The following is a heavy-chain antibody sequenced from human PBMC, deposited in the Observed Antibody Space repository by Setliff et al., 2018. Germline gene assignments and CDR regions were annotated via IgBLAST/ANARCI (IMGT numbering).Heavy chain of an antibody. CDR2: IHYSGST. V-gene: IGHV4-39*01. Sequence: SETLSLTCTVSAGSISSSSYYWGRIRQPPGKGLEWIATIHYSGSTYYNPSLKSRVTTSVDTSKNQFSLKLSSVTAADTAVYYCARQGRKSDSRGYYYWTDFDYWGQGALVTVSS. D-gene: IGHD3-22*01. J-gene: IGHJ4*02. CDR1: AGSISSSSYY. CDR3: ARQGRKSDSRGYYYWTDFDY.